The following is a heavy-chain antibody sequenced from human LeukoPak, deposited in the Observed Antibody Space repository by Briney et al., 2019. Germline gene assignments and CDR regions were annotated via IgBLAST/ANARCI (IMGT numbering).Heavy chain of an antibody. Sequence: GGSLRLSCAASGFTFSSYAMSWVRQAPGKGLEWVSAISGSGGSTYYADSVKGRFTISRDNSKNTLYLQMNSLRAEDTAVCYCAKRKGFDWYNYWGQGTLVTVSS. D-gene: IGHD3-9*01. J-gene: IGHJ4*02. CDR2: ISGSGGST. V-gene: IGHV3-23*01. CDR1: GFTFSSYA. CDR3: AKRKGFDWYNY.